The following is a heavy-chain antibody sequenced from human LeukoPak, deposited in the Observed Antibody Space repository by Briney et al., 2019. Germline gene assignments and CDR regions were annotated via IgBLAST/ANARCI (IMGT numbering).Heavy chain of an antibody. Sequence: GGSLRLSCVASGFTFSENWMHWVRQATGKGLAWVSHINRDGGLTNYADSVKGRFTISRDNARNTVYLQMSSLRVEDTAIYFCAREEHRLAEAGTSAFDLGGQGTLVTVSP. CDR1: GFTFSENW. D-gene: IGHD6-13*01. CDR2: INRDGGLT. V-gene: IGHV3-74*01. CDR3: AREEHRLAEAGTSAFDL. J-gene: IGHJ3*01.